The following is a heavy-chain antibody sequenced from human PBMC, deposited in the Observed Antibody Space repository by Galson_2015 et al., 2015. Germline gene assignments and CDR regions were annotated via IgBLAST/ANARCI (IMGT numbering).Heavy chain of an antibody. CDR2: ISSSGGSI. J-gene: IGHJ5*02. CDR3: ARDGVGGQGWFDP. CDR1: GFTFSSSD. V-gene: IGHV3-48*03. D-gene: IGHD3-10*01. Sequence: SLRLSCAASGFTFSSSDMNWVRQAPGKGLEWVSYISSSGGSIYYADSVKGRFTISRDNARNSLYLQMNSLRAEDTAVYHCARDGVGGQGWFDPRGQGTLVTVSS.